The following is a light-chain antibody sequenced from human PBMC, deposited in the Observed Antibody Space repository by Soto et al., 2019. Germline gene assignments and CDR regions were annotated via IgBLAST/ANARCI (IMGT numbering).Light chain of an antibody. Sequence: QSALTQPASVSGSPEQSITISCTGTSSDVGAFNYVSWYQQHPGKAPKLLIYDVSNRPSGVSDRFSGSKSGNTASLTISGLQAGDEADYYCSSYTGSSSVLFGGGTKLTVL. CDR1: SSDVGAFNY. CDR2: DVS. J-gene: IGLJ2*01. V-gene: IGLV2-14*03. CDR3: SSYTGSSSVL.